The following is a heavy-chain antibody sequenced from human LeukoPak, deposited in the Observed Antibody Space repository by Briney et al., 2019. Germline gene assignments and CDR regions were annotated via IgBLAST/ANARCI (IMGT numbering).Heavy chain of an antibody. D-gene: IGHD1-1*01. CDR2: ISGSGSNT. V-gene: IGHV3-23*01. J-gene: IGHJ6*03. CDR3: ARVPSWKGYMDV. Sequence: GGSLRLSCAVSGVTFRNYAFSWVRQAPGKGLEWVSIISGSGSNTHYADSVKGRFTISRDNAKNSMYLQMSSLRAEHTAVYYCARVPSWKGYMDVWGKGTTVTVSS. CDR1: GVTFRNYA.